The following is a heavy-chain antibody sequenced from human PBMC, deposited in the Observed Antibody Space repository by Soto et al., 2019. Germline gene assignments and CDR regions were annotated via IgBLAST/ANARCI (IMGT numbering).Heavy chain of an antibody. V-gene: IGHV3-9*01. CDR1: GFTFDDYA. CDR2: ISWNSGSI. D-gene: IGHD6-13*01. J-gene: IGHJ4*02. Sequence: EVQLVESGGGLVQPGRSLRLSCAASGFTFDDYAMHWVRQAPGKGLEWVSGISWNSGSIGYADSVKGRFTISRDNAKNSLYLQMNSLRAEDTALYYCAKGPYGSSWFYYFDYWGQGTLVTVSS. CDR3: AKGPYGSSWFYYFDY.